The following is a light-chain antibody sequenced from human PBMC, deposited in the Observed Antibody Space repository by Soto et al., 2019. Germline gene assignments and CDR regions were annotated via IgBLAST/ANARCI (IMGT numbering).Light chain of an antibody. CDR3: QQYTNLPPDT. CDR1: QSVNNN. Sequence: EIILTQSPASLSVSPGERATLSCRASQSVNNNLAWYQQKPGQAPRLLIYGASTRATGIPGRFRGSGSGTEFTLTITRLQSEDFAVYFCQQYTNLPPDTFGQGNKLEIK. CDR2: GAS. V-gene: IGKV3-15*01. J-gene: IGKJ2*01.